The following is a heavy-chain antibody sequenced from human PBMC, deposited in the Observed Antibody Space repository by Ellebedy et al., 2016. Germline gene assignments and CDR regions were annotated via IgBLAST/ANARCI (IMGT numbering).Heavy chain of an antibody. Sequence: GGSLRLXXATSGFTFDDYALRWVRQVPGKGLEWVSGISWSSAAIGYGEAVKGRFTISRDSAKNYLYLQMNSLRVEDTALYFCAKGTMDYLHHWGQGTLVTVSS. CDR3: AKGTMDYLHH. J-gene: IGHJ4*02. D-gene: IGHD3-10*01. CDR2: ISWSSAAI. CDR1: GFTFDDYA. V-gene: IGHV3-9*01.